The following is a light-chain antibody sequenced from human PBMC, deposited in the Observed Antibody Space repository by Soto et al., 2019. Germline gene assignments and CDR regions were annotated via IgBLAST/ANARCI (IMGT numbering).Light chain of an antibody. J-gene: IGLJ3*02. V-gene: IGLV2-11*01. Sequence: QSALTQPRSVSGSPGQSVTISCTGTSSDVGGYNYVSWYQQHPGKAPKLMIYDVSKRPSGVPDRFSGSKSGNTASLTISGPQAEDEADYYCQAYDYSLTASVFGGGTKLTVL. CDR3: QAYDYSLTASV. CDR2: DVS. CDR1: SSDVGGYNY.